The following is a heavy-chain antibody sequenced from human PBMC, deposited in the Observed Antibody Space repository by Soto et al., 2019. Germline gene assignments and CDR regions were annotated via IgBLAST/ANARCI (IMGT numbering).Heavy chain of an antibody. Sequence: PSETLSLTCTVSGGSISSYYWSWIRRPPGKGLEWIGYIYYSGSTNYNPSLKSRVTISVDTSKNQFSLKLSSVTAADTAVYYCARSRIQLWLLDYWGQGTLVTVSS. V-gene: IGHV4-59*01. CDR2: IYYSGST. CDR3: ARSRIQLWLLDY. D-gene: IGHD5-18*01. CDR1: GGSISSYY. J-gene: IGHJ4*02.